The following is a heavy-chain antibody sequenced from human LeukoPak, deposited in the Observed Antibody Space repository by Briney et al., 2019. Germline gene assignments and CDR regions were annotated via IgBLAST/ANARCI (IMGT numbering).Heavy chain of an antibody. D-gene: IGHD6-13*01. V-gene: IGHV4-59*08. J-gene: IGHJ5*02. Sequence: SETLSLTCTVSGGSISSYYWSWIRQPPGKGLEWIGYIYYSGSTNYNPSLKSRVTISVDTSKNQFSLKLSSVTAADTAVYYCARAAAGNWFDPWGQGTLVTVSS. CDR2: IYYSGST. CDR1: GGSISSYY. CDR3: ARAAAGNWFDP.